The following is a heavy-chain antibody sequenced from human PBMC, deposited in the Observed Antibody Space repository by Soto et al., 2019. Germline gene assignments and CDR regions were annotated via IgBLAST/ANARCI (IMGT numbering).Heavy chain of an antibody. Sequence: GGSLRLSCAASGFTFSSYWMSWVRQAPGKGLEWVANIKQDGSEKYYVDSVKGRFTISRDNAKNSLYLQMNSLRAEDTAVYYCARVDGRLLDAFDIWGQGTMVTVSS. CDR2: IKQDGSEK. D-gene: IGHD6-25*01. CDR3: ARVDGRLLDAFDI. J-gene: IGHJ3*02. V-gene: IGHV3-7*04. CDR1: GFTFSSYW.